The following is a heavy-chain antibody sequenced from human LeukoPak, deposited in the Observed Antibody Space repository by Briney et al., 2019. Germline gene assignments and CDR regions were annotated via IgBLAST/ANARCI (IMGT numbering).Heavy chain of an antibody. CDR3: ARHVSGYDAWFDP. D-gene: IGHD5-12*01. V-gene: IGHV4-39*01. Sequence: ASETLSLTCTVSGGSISSSSYYWGWIRQPPGKGLEWIGSIYYSGSTYYNPSLKSRVTISVDTSKNQFSLKLSSVTAADTAVYYCARHVSGYDAWFDPWGQGTLVTVSS. J-gene: IGHJ5*02. CDR1: GGSISSSSYY. CDR2: IYYSGST.